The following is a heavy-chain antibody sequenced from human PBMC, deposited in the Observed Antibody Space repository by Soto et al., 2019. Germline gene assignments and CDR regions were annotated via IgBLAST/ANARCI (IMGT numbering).Heavy chain of an antibody. CDR1: GFTFSSYA. CDR2: ISYDGSNK. V-gene: IGHV3-30-3*01. J-gene: IGHJ4*02. Sequence: QVQLVESGGGVVQPGRSLRLSCAASGFTFSSYAMHWVRQAPGKGLEWVAVISYDGSNKYYADSVKGRFTISRDNSKNTLYLQMNSLRAEDTAVYYCARVPSSSGRAHFDYGGQVTLVTVSS. D-gene: IGHD2-15*01. CDR3: ARVPSSSGRAHFDY.